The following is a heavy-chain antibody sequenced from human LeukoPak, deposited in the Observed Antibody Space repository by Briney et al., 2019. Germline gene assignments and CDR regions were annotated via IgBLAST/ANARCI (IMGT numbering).Heavy chain of an antibody. CDR1: GFTFSSYW. V-gene: IGHV3-7*01. CDR3: ARTSHFNLVVVAEDY. CDR2: IKQDGSEK. J-gene: IGHJ4*02. Sequence: PGGSLRLSCAASGFTFSSYWMSWVRQAPGKGLEWVANIKQDGSEKYYVDSVKGRFTISRDNAKNSLYLRMNSLRAEDTAVYYCARTSHFNLVVVAEDYWGQGTLVTVSS. D-gene: IGHD2-15*01.